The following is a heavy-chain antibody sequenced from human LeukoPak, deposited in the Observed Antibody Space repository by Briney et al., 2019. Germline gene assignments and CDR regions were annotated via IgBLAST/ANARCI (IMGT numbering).Heavy chain of an antibody. CDR3: VHAPLEGYCSGGTCYWFDP. V-gene: IGHV2-5*02. Sequence: SDPTLVKPTQTLTLTCTFSGFSLTTKAVTVGWIRQPPGKALEWLALIHCVDYKRYSPSLKRRLTITKDTSKNQVVLTMTNMDPVDTGTYYCVHAPLEGYCSGGTCYWFDPWGQGTLVTVSS. CDR2: IHCVDYK. J-gene: IGHJ5*02. CDR1: GFSLTTKAVT. D-gene: IGHD2-15*01.